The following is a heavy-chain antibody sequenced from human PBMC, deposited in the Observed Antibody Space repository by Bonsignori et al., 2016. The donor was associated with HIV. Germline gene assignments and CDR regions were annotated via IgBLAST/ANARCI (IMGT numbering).Heavy chain of an antibody. D-gene: IGHD3-22*01. CDR3: AKLLASSGKVDY. V-gene: IGHV3-30*18. J-gene: IGHJ4*02. Sequence: VRQAPGKGLEWVAVISYDGSNKYYADSVKGRFTISRDNSKNTLYLQMNSLRAEDTAVYYCAKLLASSGKVDYWGQGTLVTVSS. CDR2: ISYDGSNK.